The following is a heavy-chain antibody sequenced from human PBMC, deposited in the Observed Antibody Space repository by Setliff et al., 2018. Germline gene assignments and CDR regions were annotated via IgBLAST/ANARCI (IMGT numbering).Heavy chain of an antibody. CDR3: AISTLSLCSGGNCPNAFDI. CDR2: INTYNGDT. D-gene: IGHD2-15*01. CDR1: GYTFTSYG. V-gene: IGHV1-18*01. J-gene: IGHJ3*02. Sequence: ASVKVSCKASGYTFTSYGISWVRQAPGRGLEWMAYINTYNGDTYYAQKFQARVTMTTDTSTTTAYMELRSLTSEDTAVYYCAISTLSLCSGGNCPNAFDIWGQGTLVTVSS.